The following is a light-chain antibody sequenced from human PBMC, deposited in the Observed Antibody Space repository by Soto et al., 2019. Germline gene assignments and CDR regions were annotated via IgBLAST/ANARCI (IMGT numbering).Light chain of an antibody. J-gene: IGLJ1*01. V-gene: IGLV2-14*01. CDR2: EVS. CDR3: SSYTSISTYV. CDR1: SSDVGGYNY. Sequence: QPASVSGSPGQSITISCTGTSSDVGGYNYVSWYQQHPDKAPKLIIYEVSYRPSGVSDRFSGSKSANTVYLTIPALQAEDEADYYCSSYTSISTYVFGTGTKLTVL.